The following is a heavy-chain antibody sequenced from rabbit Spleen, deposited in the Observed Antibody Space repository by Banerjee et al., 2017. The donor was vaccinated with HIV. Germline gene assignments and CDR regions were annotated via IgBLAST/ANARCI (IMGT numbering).Heavy chain of an antibody. D-gene: IGHD4-1*01. CDR2: IAPANDNT. Sequence: QSLEESGGDLVKPGASLTLTCTASEFSFSGSFFMCWVRQAPGKGLEWIACIAPANDNTYYATWAKGRFTISKTSSTTVTLQMTSLTDADTATYFCARSATWSSGWYDYYFTLWGPGTLVTVS. V-gene: IGHV1S40*01. J-gene: IGHJ4*01. CDR1: EFSFSGSFF. CDR3: ARSATWSSGWYDYYFTL.